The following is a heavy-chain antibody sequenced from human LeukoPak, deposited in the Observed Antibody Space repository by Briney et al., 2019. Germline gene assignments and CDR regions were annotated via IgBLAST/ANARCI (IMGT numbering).Heavy chain of an antibody. D-gene: IGHD5-12*01. CDR3: AKGGGYEAQYYYYYLDV. J-gene: IGHJ6*03. Sequence: GGSLRLSCAASGFTFSSYGMHWVRQAPGKGLEWVAYIQNDGSNEQYADSVKGRFSISRDSSKNILYLQMNSLRAEDTAVYYCAKGGGYEAQYYYYYLDVWGKGTTVTISS. CDR1: GFTFSSYG. V-gene: IGHV3-30*02. CDR2: IQNDGSNE.